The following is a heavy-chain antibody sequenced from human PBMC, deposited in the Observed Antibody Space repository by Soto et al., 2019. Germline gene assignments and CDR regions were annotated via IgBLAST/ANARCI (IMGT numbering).Heavy chain of an antibody. D-gene: IGHD3-10*01. CDR2: INHSGST. CDR3: ARGGSPYYYYYMDV. CDR1: GGSFSGYY. V-gene: IGHV4-34*01. Sequence: SETLSLTCAVYGGSFSGYYWSWIRQPPGKGLEWIGEINHSGSTNYNPSLKSRVTISVETSKNQFSLKLSSVTAADTAVYYCARGGSPYYYYYMDVWGKGTTVTVSS. J-gene: IGHJ6*03.